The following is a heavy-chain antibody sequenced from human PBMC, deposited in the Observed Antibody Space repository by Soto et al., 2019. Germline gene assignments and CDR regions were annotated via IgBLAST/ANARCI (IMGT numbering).Heavy chain of an antibody. V-gene: IGHV1-18*04. CDR2: ISAYNGNT. CDR3: ARGEMTTVTNWFDP. D-gene: IGHD4-17*01. CDR1: GYTFTSYG. Sequence: ASVKVSCKASGYTFTSYGISWVRQAPGQGLEWMGWISAYNGNTNYAQKLQGRITMTTDTSTSTAYMELRSLRSGDTAVYYCARGEMTTVTNWFDPWGQGTLVTVSS. J-gene: IGHJ5*02.